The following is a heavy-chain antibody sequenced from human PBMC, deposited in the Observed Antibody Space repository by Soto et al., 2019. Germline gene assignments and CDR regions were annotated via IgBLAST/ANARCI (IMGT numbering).Heavy chain of an antibody. CDR3: ARGTTTSAFSAMDV. V-gene: IGHV3-30-3*01. J-gene: IGHJ6*02. D-gene: IGHD1-1*01. Sequence: QVQLVESGGGVVQPGRSLRLSCAASGFTFSYHALNWVRQAPGKGLEWVAVISYDGDNKYIAESVKGRFTISRDNSKNTASLQVNSPRTEDTAMYCCARGTTTSAFSAMDVWGQGTTVTVSS. CDR1: GFTFSYHA. CDR2: ISYDGDNK.